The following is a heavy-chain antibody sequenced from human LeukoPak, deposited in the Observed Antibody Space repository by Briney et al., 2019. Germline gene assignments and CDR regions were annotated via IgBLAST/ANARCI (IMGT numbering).Heavy chain of an antibody. J-gene: IGHJ4*02. V-gene: IGHV3-53*01. Sequence: GGSLRLSCAASGFTVSSNYMSWVRQAPGKGLEWVSVIYSSGSTYYVDSVKGRLTISRDNSKSTLYLQMNSLRVEDTAVYYCVKNDGWFHLAQWGQGTLVTVSS. CDR1: GFTVSSNY. CDR2: IYSSGST. CDR3: VKNDGWFHLAQ. D-gene: IGHD6-19*01.